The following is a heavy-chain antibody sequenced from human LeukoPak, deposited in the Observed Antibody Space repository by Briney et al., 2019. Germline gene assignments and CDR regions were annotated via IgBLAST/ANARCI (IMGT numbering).Heavy chain of an antibody. Sequence: PGGSLRLSCSASGLTVTNAWMNWVRQAPGEGLDWVGRIASETDGGATDYAAPVKGRFTISRDDSKNTLNLQMNSLKTEDTAVYYCTTGIRGDWGQGTLVTVSS. D-gene: IGHD3-10*01. J-gene: IGHJ4*02. V-gene: IGHV3-15*07. CDR3: TTGIRGD. CDR2: IASETDGGAT. CDR1: GLTVTNAW.